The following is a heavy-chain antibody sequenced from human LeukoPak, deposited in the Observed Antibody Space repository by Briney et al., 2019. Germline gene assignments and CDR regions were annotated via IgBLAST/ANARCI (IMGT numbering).Heavy chain of an antibody. D-gene: IGHD3-22*01. CDR3: ARTKYYFDSSDYFFFDP. J-gene: IGHJ5*02. Sequence: SETLSLTCTVSYESISSSSHYWGWIRRPPGKGVEWIGSIDSGRNIHSNPSLDSRDAISVDTSKNQFSLKLSSVTAADTAVYYCARTKYYFDSSDYFFFDPWGQGILVTVSS. CDR2: IDSGRNI. V-gene: IGHV4-39*01. CDR1: YESISSSSHY.